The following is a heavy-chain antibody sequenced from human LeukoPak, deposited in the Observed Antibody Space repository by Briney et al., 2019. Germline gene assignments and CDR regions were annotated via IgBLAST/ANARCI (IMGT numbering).Heavy chain of an antibody. CDR3: AITNSSSWYGGVFDY. D-gene: IGHD6-13*01. V-gene: IGHV4-61*02. CDR2: IYTSGST. J-gene: IGHJ4*02. Sequence: SQTLSLTCTVSGGSISSGSYYWSWIRQPAGKGLEWIGRIYTSGSTNYNPSLKSRVTISVDTSKNQFSLKLSSVTAADTAVYYCAITNSSSWYGGVFDYWGQGTLVTVSS. CDR1: GGSISSGSYY.